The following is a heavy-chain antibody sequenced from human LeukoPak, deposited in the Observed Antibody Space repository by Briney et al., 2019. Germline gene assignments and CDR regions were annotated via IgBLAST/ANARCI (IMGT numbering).Heavy chain of an antibody. V-gene: IGHV1-2*02. D-gene: IGHD5-12*01. Sequence: ASVKVSCKASGYTFTDYYIHWVRQAPGQGLEWMGWINPADGGTKFAQNFRVRVTMTSDTSISTAYMELSSLRSDDTAVYYCAREKIGSGYDQDLDYWGQGTMVTVSS. CDR1: GYTFTDYY. CDR2: INPADGGT. J-gene: IGHJ4*02. CDR3: AREKIGSGYDQDLDY.